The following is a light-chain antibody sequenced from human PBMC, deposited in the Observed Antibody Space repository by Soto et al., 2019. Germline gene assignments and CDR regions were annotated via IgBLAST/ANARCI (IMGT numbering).Light chain of an antibody. V-gene: IGKV3-20*01. CDR2: GAS. CDR1: QSVSSSW. CDR3: QQYGGPPWT. Sequence: EIVLTQSPGTLSLSPGERATLSCRASQSVSSSWLAWYQQKPGQAPRLLIYGASSRDTGVPDRFSGSGSGTDFTLTITRLEPEDSAVFYCQQYGGPPWTFGQGTKVEIK. J-gene: IGKJ1*01.